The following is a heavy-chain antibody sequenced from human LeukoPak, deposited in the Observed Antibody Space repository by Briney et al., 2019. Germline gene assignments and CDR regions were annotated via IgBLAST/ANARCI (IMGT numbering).Heavy chain of an antibody. CDR3: ARACRSLNWFDP. J-gene: IGHJ5*02. CDR1: GGSISSSSYY. V-gene: IGHV4-39*07. CDR2: IYYSGST. Sequence: SETLSLTCTVSGGSISSSSYYWGWIRQPPGKGLEWIGSIYYSGSTYYNPSLKSRVTISVDTSKNQFSLKLSSVTAADTAVYYCARACRSLNWFDPWGQGTLVTVSS.